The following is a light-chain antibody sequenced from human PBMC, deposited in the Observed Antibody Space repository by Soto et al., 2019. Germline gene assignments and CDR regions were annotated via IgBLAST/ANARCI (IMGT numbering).Light chain of an antibody. CDR2: DVS. J-gene: IGLJ1*01. Sequence: QSVLTQPPSVSGSPGQSVAISCTGTSSDVGSSNGVSWYQQPPGTAPKLMIYDVSNRPSGVPDRFSGSKSGNTASLTISGLQVEDEADYYCSSYTSSSTYVFGTGTKVTVL. CDR1: SSDVGSSNG. V-gene: IGLV2-18*02. CDR3: SSYTSSSTYV.